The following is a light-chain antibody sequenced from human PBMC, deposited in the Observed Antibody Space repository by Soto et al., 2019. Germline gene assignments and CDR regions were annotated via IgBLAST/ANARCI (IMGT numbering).Light chain of an antibody. V-gene: IGKV1D-16*01. J-gene: IGKJ4*01. CDR1: QDINSY. CDR3: QQYNIYPLT. Sequence: DAQMTQSPSSLSASVGDRATITCRASQDINSYLAWYQQKPGNAPKSLIYAASSLQTGVPSRFSGSESGTDFTLTISNLQPEDSATYYCQQYNIYPLTFGGGTKVEIK. CDR2: AAS.